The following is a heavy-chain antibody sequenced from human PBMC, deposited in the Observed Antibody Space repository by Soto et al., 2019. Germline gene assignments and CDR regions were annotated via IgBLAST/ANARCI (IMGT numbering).Heavy chain of an antibody. CDR3: ARDRGYPDSFDV. D-gene: IGHD1-1*01. J-gene: IGHJ3*01. Sequence: GGSLRLSCAASGFTFSSYWMHWVRQTPGKRLVWVSRINSGGSSTSYADSVKGRFTISRDNAKYTLYLQMNILRAEDTAVYYCARDRGYPDSFDVWGRGTMVT. V-gene: IGHV3-74*01. CDR2: INSGGSST. CDR1: GFTFSSYW.